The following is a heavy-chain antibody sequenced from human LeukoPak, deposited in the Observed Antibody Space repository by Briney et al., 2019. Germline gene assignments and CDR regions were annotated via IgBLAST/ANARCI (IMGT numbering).Heavy chain of an antibody. CDR3: ARAGRYYYYMDV. V-gene: IGHV4-38-2*02. CDR2: IYHSGST. J-gene: IGHJ6*03. Sequence: PXXXXXGVGSIYHSGSTYYNPSLKTRVTISVDTSKNQFSLKLSSVTAADTAVYYCARAGRYYYYMDVWGKGTTVTVSS.